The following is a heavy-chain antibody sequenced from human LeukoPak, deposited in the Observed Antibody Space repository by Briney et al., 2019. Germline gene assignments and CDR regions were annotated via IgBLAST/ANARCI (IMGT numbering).Heavy chain of an antibody. Sequence: SETLSLTCTVSGGSISSGGYYWSWIRQHPGKGLEWIGYIYYSGSTYYNPSLKSRVTISVDTSKNQFSLKLSSVTAADTAVYYCARNGGGYSYEIDYWGQGTLVTVSS. V-gene: IGHV4-31*03. D-gene: IGHD5-18*01. CDR2: IYYSGST. CDR3: ARNGGGYSYEIDY. J-gene: IGHJ4*02. CDR1: GGSISSGGYY.